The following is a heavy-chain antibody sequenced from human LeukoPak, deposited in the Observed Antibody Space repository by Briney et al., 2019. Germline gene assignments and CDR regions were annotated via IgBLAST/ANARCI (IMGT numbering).Heavy chain of an antibody. V-gene: IGHV3-30*04. CDR2: ISYEGSVT. Sequence: PGKSLRLSCAASGFTFSNYAFHWVRQPPGKGLEWAAVISYEGSVTYYADSVKGRFTISRDNSKNTLDLQMNSLRVEDTAVYYCVRDRAPWGGAHGGAKGMDVWGEGTTVTVSS. CDR3: VRDRAPWGGAHGGAKGMDV. D-gene: IGHD1-26*01. J-gene: IGHJ6*04. CDR1: GFTFSNYA.